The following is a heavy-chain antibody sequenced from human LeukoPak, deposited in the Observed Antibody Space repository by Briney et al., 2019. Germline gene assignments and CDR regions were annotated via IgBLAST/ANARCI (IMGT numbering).Heavy chain of an antibody. V-gene: IGHV1-2*02. CDR2: INPNTGGT. D-gene: IGHD3-16*01. Sequence: ASVKVSCKASGYTFTGYYMHWVRQAPGQGLEWMGWINPNTGGTNYAQKFQGRVTMTRDTSISTAYMELSRLRSDDTAVYYCARAPLTGYYMGVWGKGTTVTVSS. J-gene: IGHJ6*03. CDR3: ARAPLTGYYMGV. CDR1: GYTFTGYY.